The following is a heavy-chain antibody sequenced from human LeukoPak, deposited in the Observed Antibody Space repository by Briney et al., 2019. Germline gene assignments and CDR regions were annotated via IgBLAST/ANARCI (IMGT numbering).Heavy chain of an antibody. V-gene: IGHV1-69*13. D-gene: IGHD2-2*01. CDR1: GGTFSSYA. CDR2: IIPIFGTA. Sequence: SVKVSCKASGGTFSSYAISWVRQAPGQGLEWMGGIIPIFGTANYAQKFQGRGTITADESTSTAYMELSSLRSEDTAVYYCARVSQELGYCSSTSCPYYFDYWGQGTLVTVSS. J-gene: IGHJ4*02. CDR3: ARVSQELGYCSSTSCPYYFDY.